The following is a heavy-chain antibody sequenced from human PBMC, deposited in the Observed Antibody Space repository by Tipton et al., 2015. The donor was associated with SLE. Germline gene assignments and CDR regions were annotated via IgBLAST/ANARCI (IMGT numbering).Heavy chain of an antibody. D-gene: IGHD3-10*01. V-gene: IGHV4-34*01. J-gene: IGHJ6*02. CDR2: INHSGST. CDR3: AREGVRGMDV. Sequence: TLSLTCAVYGGSFSGYYWSWIRQPPGKGLEWIGEINHSGSTNYNPSLKSRVTISVDTSKNQFSLKLSSVTAADTAVYYCAREGVRGMDVWGQGTTVTVSS. CDR1: GGSFSGYY.